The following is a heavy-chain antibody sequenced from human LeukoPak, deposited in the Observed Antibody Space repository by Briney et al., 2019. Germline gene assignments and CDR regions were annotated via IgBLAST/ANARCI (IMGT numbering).Heavy chain of an antibody. V-gene: IGHV1-18*01. D-gene: IGHD4-17*01. Sequence: ASVKVSCKASGYTFTSYGISWVRQAPGQGLEWMGWISAYNGNTNYAQKLQGRVTMTTDTSTSTAYMEPRSLRSDDTAVYYCARGQTTVTHYYYYGMDVWGQGTTVTVSS. CDR2: ISAYNGNT. J-gene: IGHJ6*02. CDR3: ARGQTTVTHYYYYGMDV. CDR1: GYTFTSYG.